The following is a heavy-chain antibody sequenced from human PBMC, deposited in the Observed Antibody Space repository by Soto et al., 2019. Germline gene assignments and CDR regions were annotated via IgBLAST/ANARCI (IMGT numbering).Heavy chain of an antibody. Sequence: EVQLVESGGGLVKPGGSLRLSCAASGFTFSSYSMNWVRQAPGKGLEWVSSISSSSSYIYYADSVKGRFTISRDNAKNSLYLQMNSLRAEDTAVFFFGRVSGYRYGSLDYWGQGTLVTVSS. V-gene: IGHV3-21*01. J-gene: IGHJ4*02. CDR3: GRVSGYRYGSLDY. D-gene: IGHD5-18*01. CDR2: ISSSSSYI. CDR1: GFTFSSYS.